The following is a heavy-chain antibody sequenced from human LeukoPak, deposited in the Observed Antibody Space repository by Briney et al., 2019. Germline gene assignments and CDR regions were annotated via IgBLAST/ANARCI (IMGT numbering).Heavy chain of an antibody. Sequence: GGSLRLSCAASGFTFSSYSMHWVRQAPGKGLEWVAVISYDGSNKYYADSVKGRFAISRDNSKNTLYLQMNSLRAEDTAVYYCAKDGPTYYYDSSGYYSPYYFDYWGQGTLVTVSS. CDR2: ISYDGSNK. D-gene: IGHD3-22*01. J-gene: IGHJ4*02. CDR3: AKDGPTYYYDSSGYYSPYYFDY. V-gene: IGHV3-30*18. CDR1: GFTFSSYS.